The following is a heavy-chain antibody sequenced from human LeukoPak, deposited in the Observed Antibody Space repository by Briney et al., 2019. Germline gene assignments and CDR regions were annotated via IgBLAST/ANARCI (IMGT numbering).Heavy chain of an antibody. Sequence: GGSLRLSCAASGYIFSSYWMHWVRQAPGKGLVWVSRINSDGSSTSYAGSVKGRLTISRDNAKNTLYLQMNSLRVEDTAVYYCARGGSSSADYWGQGTLVTVPS. D-gene: IGHD6-6*01. CDR2: INSDGSST. V-gene: IGHV3-74*01. CDR3: ARGGSSSADY. CDR1: GYIFSSYW. J-gene: IGHJ4*02.